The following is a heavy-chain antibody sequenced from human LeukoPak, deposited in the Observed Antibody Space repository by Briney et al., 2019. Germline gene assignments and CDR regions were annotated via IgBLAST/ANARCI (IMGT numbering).Heavy chain of an antibody. CDR1: GGSISSTIYY. V-gene: IGHV4-39*07. Sequence: PSETLSLTCTVSGGSISSTIYYWGWIRQSPGRGLEWLGTVYYTGSTHYNPSLESRVTISVDTSKKQFSLRLNSVTAADTAVYYCARDAYGGNSWGWFDPWGQGTLVTVSS. J-gene: IGHJ5*02. CDR3: ARDAYGGNSWGWFDP. D-gene: IGHD4-23*01. CDR2: VYYTGST.